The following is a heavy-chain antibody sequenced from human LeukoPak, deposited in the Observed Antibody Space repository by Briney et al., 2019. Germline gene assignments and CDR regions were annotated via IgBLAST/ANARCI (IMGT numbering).Heavy chain of an antibody. J-gene: IGHJ4*02. V-gene: IGHV4-61*02. CDR1: GGSISSGNNY. CDR3: ARDPNLYGSGAFDY. D-gene: IGHD3-10*01. CDR2: VSTRGST. Sequence: SQTLSLTCTVSGGSISSGNNYWNWLRQPAGKGLEWIGRVSTRGSTNYNPSLKSRVNISIDTSKNQFSLKLSSVTAADTAVYYCARDPNLYGSGAFDYWGQGTLVIVSA.